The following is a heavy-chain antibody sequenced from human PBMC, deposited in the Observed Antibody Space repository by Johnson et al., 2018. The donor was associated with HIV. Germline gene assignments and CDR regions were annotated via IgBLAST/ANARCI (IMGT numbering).Heavy chain of an antibody. Sequence: QVQLVESGGGVVQPGRSLRLSCPASGFTFSNYAMHWVRQAPGKGLEWVAVIAYDGSNKYYADSVKGRFTISRDNSKNTLYLQMNSLETEDTAMYYCAREGGDVFLVWLYTFDIWGQGTMVTVSS. V-gene: IGHV3-30-3*01. CDR1: GFTFSNYA. J-gene: IGHJ3*02. CDR3: AREGGDVFLVWLYTFDI. CDR2: IAYDGSNK. D-gene: IGHD3-3*01.